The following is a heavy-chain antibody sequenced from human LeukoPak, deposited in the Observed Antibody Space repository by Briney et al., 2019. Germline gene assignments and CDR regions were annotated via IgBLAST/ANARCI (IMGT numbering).Heavy chain of an antibody. Sequence: GGSLRLSCAASGFTFSSYAMSWVRQAPGKGLEWVPAISGRGGSTYYADSVKGRFTISRDNSKNTLYLQMNSLRAEDTAVYYCAKDEQQLDSIYYYYGMDVWGQGTTVTVSS. D-gene: IGHD6-13*01. V-gene: IGHV3-23*01. CDR1: GFTFSSYA. J-gene: IGHJ6*02. CDR3: AKDEQQLDSIYYYYGMDV. CDR2: ISGRGGST.